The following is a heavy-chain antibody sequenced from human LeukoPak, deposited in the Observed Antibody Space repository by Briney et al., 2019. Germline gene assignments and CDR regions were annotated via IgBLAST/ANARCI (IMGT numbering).Heavy chain of an antibody. V-gene: IGHV1-8*02. J-gene: IGHJ4*02. Sequence: ASVKVSCKASGYTFTSYDINWVRQAPGQGLEWMGWMDPNRGNTGYAHKFQGRVTMARSTSVSTAYMELSSLTSEDTAVYYCARDLEEPSDYDILTGSVGLDYWGQGTLVTVSS. CDR1: GYTFTSYD. D-gene: IGHD3-9*01. CDR3: ARDLEEPSDYDILTGSVGLDY. CDR2: MDPNRGNT.